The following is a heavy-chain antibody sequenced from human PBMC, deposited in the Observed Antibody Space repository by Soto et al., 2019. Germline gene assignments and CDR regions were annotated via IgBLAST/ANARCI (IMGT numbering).Heavy chain of an antibody. CDR2: IYYSGST. CDR1: GGSISSGGYY. J-gene: IGHJ6*02. D-gene: IGHD6-13*01. V-gene: IGHV4-31*03. Sequence: SETLSLTCPVSGGSISSGGYYWSWIRQHPGKGLEWIGYIYYSGSTYYNPSLKSRVTISVDTSKNQFSLKLSSVTAADTAVYYCARDLQYSRLFYGMDVWGQGTTVTV. CDR3: ARDLQYSRLFYGMDV.